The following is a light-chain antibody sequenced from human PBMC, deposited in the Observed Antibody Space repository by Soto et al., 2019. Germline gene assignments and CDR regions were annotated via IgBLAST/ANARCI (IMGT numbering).Light chain of an antibody. V-gene: IGLV2-23*01. CDR1: RSDIGSSNI. CDR3: CSYAVSSTYV. CDR2: EAS. Sequence: QSVVTHPASVSGSPGQSITISCTGTRSDIGSSNILPWHQHPPGNPPKLMIYEASKRPSGVSNRFSGSKSGNPAPLTFSGLQAEDGADYYCCSYAVSSTYVFGTGTKVTVL. J-gene: IGLJ1*01.